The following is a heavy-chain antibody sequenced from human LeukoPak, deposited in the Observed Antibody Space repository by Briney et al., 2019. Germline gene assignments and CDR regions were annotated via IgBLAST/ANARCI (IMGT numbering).Heavy chain of an antibody. D-gene: IGHD3-22*01. CDR3: AGGGYYDSSGYIAFDI. Sequence: SETLSLTCTVSGGSISSYYWSWIRQPPGKGLEWIGYIYYSGSTNYNPSLESRVTISVDTSKNQFSLKLSSVTAADTAVYYCAGGGYYDSSGYIAFDIWGQGTMVTVSS. V-gene: IGHV4-59*01. CDR1: GGSISSYY. J-gene: IGHJ3*02. CDR2: IYYSGST.